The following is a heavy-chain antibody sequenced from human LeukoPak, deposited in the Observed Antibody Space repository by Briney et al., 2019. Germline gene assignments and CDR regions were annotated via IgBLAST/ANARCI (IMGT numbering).Heavy chain of an antibody. V-gene: IGHV3-48*02. CDR3: AKDLNYDFWSGLGN. CDR1: GFTFSSYT. CDR2: VSASSNI. J-gene: IGHJ4*02. D-gene: IGHD3-3*01. Sequence: GGSLRLSCAASGFTFSSYTMNWVRQAPGKGLQWVSTVSASSNIHYSESVKGRFTISRDNARNSLYLQMNSLRDEDTAVYYCAKDLNYDFWSGLGNWGQGTLVTVSS.